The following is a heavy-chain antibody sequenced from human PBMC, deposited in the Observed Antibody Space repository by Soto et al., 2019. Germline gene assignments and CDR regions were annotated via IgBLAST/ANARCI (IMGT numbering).Heavy chain of an antibody. V-gene: IGHV4-59*01. J-gene: IGHJ2*01. D-gene: IGHD2-8*01. CDR1: GGSISSYY. CDR2: IYYSGST. CDR3: ARDSIRYCTNGVCSPGYFDL. Sequence: KQSQTLSLTCTVSGGSISSYYWSWIRQPPGKGLEWIGYIYYSGSTNYNPSLKSRVTISVDTSKNQFSLKLSSVTAADTAVYYCARDSIRYCTNGVCSPGYFDLWGRGTLVTVSS.